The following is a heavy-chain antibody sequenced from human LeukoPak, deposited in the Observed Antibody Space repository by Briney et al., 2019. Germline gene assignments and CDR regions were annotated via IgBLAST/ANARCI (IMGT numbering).Heavy chain of an antibody. CDR2: IYTSGST. V-gene: IGHV4-61*02. D-gene: IGHD2-15*01. CDR1: GGSISSGSYY. J-gene: IGHJ5*02. CDR3: ARAFGYCSGGSCLNWFDP. Sequence: SETLSLTCTVSGGSISSGSYYWSWIRQPAGKGLEWIGRIYTSGSTNYNPSLKSRVTMSVDTSKNQFSLKLSSVTAADTAVYYCARAFGYCSGGSCLNWFDPWGQGTLVTVSS.